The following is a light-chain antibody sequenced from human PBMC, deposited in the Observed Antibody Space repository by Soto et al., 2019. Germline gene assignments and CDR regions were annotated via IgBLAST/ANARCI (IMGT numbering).Light chain of an antibody. J-gene: IGKJ5*01. CDR1: QSVSSSY. Sequence: ERVMTQSPATLSVSPGERATLSCRASQSVSSSYLAWYQQKPGQAPRLLIYGASSRATGIPDRFSGSGSGTDFTLTISRLEPEDFAVYYCQQYGSSPINFGQGTRLEIK. CDR3: QQYGSSPIN. V-gene: IGKV3-20*01. CDR2: GAS.